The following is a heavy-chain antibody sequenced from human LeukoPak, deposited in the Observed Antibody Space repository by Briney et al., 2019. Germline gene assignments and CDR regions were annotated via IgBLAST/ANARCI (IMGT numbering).Heavy chain of an antibody. Sequence: PGGSLRLSCAASGFTFDDYGMSWVRQAPGKGLEWVSGINWNGGSTGYADSVKGRFTISRDSAKNSLYLQMNSLRAEDTALYYCARAHRYSSSSYFDYWGQGTLVTVSS. CDR2: INWNGGST. V-gene: IGHV3-20*04. D-gene: IGHD6-6*01. CDR1: GFTFDDYG. J-gene: IGHJ4*02. CDR3: ARAHRYSSSSYFDY.